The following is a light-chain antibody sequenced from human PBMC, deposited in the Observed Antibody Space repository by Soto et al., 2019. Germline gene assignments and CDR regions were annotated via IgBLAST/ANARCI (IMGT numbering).Light chain of an antibody. CDR3: HQYNNWRQT. CDR2: GAS. Sequence: IVRTQYPVTLSVSPGETSTLSCMASQSVSNNLAWYQQRPGQSPRLLIYGASSRATGTTARFSGSGSGTRFTITITSLQPEDVAVYYCHQYNNWRQTFGRGTRLEIK. J-gene: IGKJ5*01. V-gene: IGKV3D-15*01. CDR1: QSVSNN.